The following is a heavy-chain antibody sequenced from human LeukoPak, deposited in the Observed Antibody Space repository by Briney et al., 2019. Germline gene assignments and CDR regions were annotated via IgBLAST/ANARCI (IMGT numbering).Heavy chain of an antibody. V-gene: IGHV4-39*01. D-gene: IGHD3-10*01. CDR2: ITNTGNT. Sequence: PSETLSLTRTVSGDSISNSACYWVWIRQPPGKGLERIGTITNTGNTYSNPSLKSRVTISIDTSKTQISLKLTSVTAADTAVFYCARKTPGTSVDVWGQGTPVTVSS. CDR3: ARKTPGTSVDV. J-gene: IGHJ6*02. CDR1: GDSISNSACY.